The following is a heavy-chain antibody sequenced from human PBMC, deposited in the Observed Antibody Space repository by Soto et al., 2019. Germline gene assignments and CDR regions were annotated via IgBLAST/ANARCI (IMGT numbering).Heavy chain of an antibody. CDR1: GFSFSNSW. D-gene: IGHD1-26*01. CDR2: MNSDGSIT. J-gene: IGHJ4*02. V-gene: IGHV3-74*01. CDR3: AREYSVGPINYDY. Sequence: PGGSLRLSCAASGFSFSNSWMHWVRQAPGKGLVWVSRMNSDGSITSYAGSVKGRFTISRDNAKNTVYLEMNSLRAEDTAVYYCAREYSVGPINYDYWGQGTLVTSPQ.